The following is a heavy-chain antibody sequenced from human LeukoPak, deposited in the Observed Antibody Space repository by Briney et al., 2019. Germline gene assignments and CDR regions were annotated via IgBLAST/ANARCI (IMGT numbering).Heavy chain of an antibody. Sequence: GGSLRLSCAASGFTFSSYWMSWVRQAPGKGLEWVSASGSGGSTYYADSVKGRFTISRDNSKNTLYLQMNSLRAEDTAVYYCAKLDTAMVTNFDYWGQGTLVTVSS. CDR3: AKLDTAMVTNFDY. CDR1: GFTFSSYW. D-gene: IGHD5-18*01. J-gene: IGHJ4*02. V-gene: IGHV3-23*01. CDR2: SGSGGST.